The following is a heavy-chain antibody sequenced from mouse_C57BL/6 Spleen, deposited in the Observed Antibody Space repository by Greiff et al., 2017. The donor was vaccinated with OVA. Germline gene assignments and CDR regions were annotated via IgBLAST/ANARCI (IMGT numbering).Heavy chain of an antibody. CDR3: ARQGVVARDYSDY. CDR1: GFTFSSYG. Sequence: EVKRQESWGDLVKPGGSLKLSCAASGFTFSSYGMSWVRQTPDTRLGGLASIRSGGSSTSHPDSVMGRFSISRYNAKSTLYLKMSSLKSEDTAMYYCARQGVVARDYSDYWGQGTTLTVSS. V-gene: IGHV5-6*01. D-gene: IGHD1-1*01. CDR2: IRSGGSST. J-gene: IGHJ2*01.